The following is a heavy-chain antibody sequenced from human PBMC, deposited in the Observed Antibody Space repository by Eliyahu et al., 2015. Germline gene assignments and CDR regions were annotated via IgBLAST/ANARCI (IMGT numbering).Heavy chain of an antibody. CDR2: ISWREIEK. D-gene: IGHD3-10*01. J-gene: IGHJ5*02. CDR3: VKDYSFGALSWFDA. V-gene: IGHV3-33*06. CDR1: GFTFKGYG. Sequence: QVQLVESGGGVVQPGRSLRLSCAASGFTFKGYGMHWVRQAXGRGLEWLAGISWREIEKFYADSVKGRFSISRDNSKDTLSLHMNRLTTEDTAIYFCVKDYSFGALSWFDAWGQGVLVTVSS.